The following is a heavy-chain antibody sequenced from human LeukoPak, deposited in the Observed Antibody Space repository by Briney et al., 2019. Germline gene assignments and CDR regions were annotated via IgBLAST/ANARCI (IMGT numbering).Heavy chain of an antibody. CDR2: IYTSGST. V-gene: IGHV4-4*07. CDR1: GGSISSYY. CDR3: ARESAAGSYYYYYMDV. D-gene: IGHD6-13*01. Sequence: PSETLSLTCTVSGGSISSYYWSWIRQPPGKGLEWIGRIYTSGSTNYNPSLKSRVTMSVDTSKNQFSLKLSSVTAADTAVYYCARESAAGSYYYYYMDVWGKGTTVTVS. J-gene: IGHJ6*03.